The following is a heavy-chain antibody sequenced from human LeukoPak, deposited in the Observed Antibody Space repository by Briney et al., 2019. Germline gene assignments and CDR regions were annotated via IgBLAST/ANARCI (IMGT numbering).Heavy chain of an antibody. CDR2: ISSSSSYT. J-gene: IGHJ4*02. Sequence: GGPLRLSCAASGFTFSDYYMSWIPQAPGKGLEWVSYISSSSSYTNYADSVKGRFTISRDNAKNSLYLQMNSLRAEDTAVYYCARDMGHGSGGSCYDYWGQGTLVTVSS. V-gene: IGHV3-11*06. D-gene: IGHD2-15*01. CDR1: GFTFSDYY. CDR3: ARDMGHGSGGSCYDY.